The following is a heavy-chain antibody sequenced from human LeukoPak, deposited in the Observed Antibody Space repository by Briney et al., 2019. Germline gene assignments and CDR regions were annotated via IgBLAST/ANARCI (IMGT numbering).Heavy chain of an antibody. Sequence: GGSLRLSCATSGFTFSSYWMHWVRQAPGKGLVWVSRINSDGSSTSYADSVKGRFTISRDNAKNTLYLQMNSLRAEDTAVYYCAKAESIAAAGRDFYYYYYMDVWGKGTTVTVSS. CDR2: INSDGSST. D-gene: IGHD6-13*01. J-gene: IGHJ6*03. CDR3: AKAESIAAAGRDFYYYYYMDV. V-gene: IGHV3-74*01. CDR1: GFTFSSYW.